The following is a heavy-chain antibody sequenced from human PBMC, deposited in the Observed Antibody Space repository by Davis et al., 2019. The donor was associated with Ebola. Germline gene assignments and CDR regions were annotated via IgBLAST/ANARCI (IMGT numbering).Heavy chain of an antibody. D-gene: IGHD1-26*01. CDR1: GFSSSDYY. Sequence: GGSLRLSCVVSGFSSSDYYMDWVRQAPGKGLEWIGRSRNKDNSYTTESAASVKGRFTISRDASKNSLYLQMNSQKTEDTAVYYCTRSSYRMGASTGNWFDPWGQGTLVTVSS. V-gene: IGHV3-72*01. CDR2: SRNKDNSYTT. J-gene: IGHJ5*02. CDR3: TRSSYRMGASTGNWFDP.